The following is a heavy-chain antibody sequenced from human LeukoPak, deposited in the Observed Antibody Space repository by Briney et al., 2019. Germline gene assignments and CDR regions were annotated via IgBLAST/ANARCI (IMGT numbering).Heavy chain of an antibody. J-gene: IGHJ5*02. CDR3: ARAIEMATMWDPRRLSWFDP. CDR2: ISSSSSYI. V-gene: IGHV3-21*01. Sequence: GGSLRLSCAASGFTFSSYSMNWVRQAPGKGLEWVSYISSSSSYIYYADSVKGRFTISRDNTKNSLYLQMNSLRAEDTAVYYCARAIEMATMWDPRRLSWFDPWGQGTLFTVSS. CDR1: GFTFSSYS. D-gene: IGHD5-24*01.